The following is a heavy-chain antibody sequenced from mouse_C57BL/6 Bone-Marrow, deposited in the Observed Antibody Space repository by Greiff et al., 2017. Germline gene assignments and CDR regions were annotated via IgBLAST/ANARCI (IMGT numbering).Heavy chain of an antibody. CDR1: GYSFTGYY. CDR3: ARYDGYY. CDR2: INPSTGGT. J-gene: IGHJ2*01. D-gene: IGHD2-3*01. V-gene: IGHV1-42*01. Sequence: EVKLQESGPELVKPGASVKISCKASGYSFTGYYMNWVKQSPEKSLEWIGEINPSTGGTTYNQKFKAKATLTVDKSSSTAYMQLKSLTSEDSAVYYCARYDGYYWGQGTTLTVSS.